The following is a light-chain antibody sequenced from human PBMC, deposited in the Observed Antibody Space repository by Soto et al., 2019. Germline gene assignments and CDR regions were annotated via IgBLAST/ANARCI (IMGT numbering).Light chain of an antibody. Sequence: QSALTQPASVSGSPGQSITISCTGTSSDVGGYNYVSWYQQHPGKAPKLMIYEVSNRPSGVSNRFSGSKSGNTASLTISRLQTEDEADYYCSSFTSINTWVFGGGTKLTVL. V-gene: IGLV2-14*01. CDR2: EVS. CDR3: SSFTSINTWV. J-gene: IGLJ3*02. CDR1: SSDVGGYNY.